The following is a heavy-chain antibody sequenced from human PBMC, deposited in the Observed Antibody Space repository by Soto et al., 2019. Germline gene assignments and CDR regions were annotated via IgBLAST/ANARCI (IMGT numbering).Heavy chain of an antibody. CDR1: GSSSSSYF. Sequence: SETLSLTFSDSGSSSSSYFWSWIRQPPLKGLEWIASIYYSGSTNYNPSLKSRVTASVDTSKNEVSLRLSSVTAAETAVYYCAICKAVPHYYGMDVWGPGTTVTVSS. V-gene: IGHV4-59*01. CDR3: AICKAVPHYYGMDV. CDR2: IYYSGST. J-gene: IGHJ6*02. D-gene: IGHD6-19*01.